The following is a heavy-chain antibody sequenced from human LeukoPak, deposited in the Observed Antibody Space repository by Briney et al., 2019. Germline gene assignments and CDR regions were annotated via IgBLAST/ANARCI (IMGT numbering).Heavy chain of an antibody. D-gene: IGHD4-17*01. V-gene: IGHV4-38-2*01. CDR1: GYSISSGYY. CDR3: ARPSTWATVTRYWYFDL. J-gene: IGHJ2*01. CDR2: IYHSGST. Sequence: SETLSLTCAVSGYSISSGYYWGWIRQPPGKGLEWIGIIYHSGSTYYNPSLKSRVTISVDTSKNQFSLKLSSVTAADTAVYYCARPSTWATVTRYWYFDLWGRGTLVTVSS.